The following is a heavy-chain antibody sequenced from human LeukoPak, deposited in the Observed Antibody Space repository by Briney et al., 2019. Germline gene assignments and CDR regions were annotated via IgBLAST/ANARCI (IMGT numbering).Heavy chain of an antibody. V-gene: IGHV3-48*04. J-gene: IGHJ4*02. CDR3: TTGTAAAIPYS. CDR2: ISSSSSTI. D-gene: IGHD2-2*01. Sequence: PGGSLRLSCAASGFTFSSYSMNWVRQAPGKGLEWVSYISSSSSTIYYADSLKGRITISRDNARRSLFLQMNSLRAEYTAVYYCTTGTAAAIPYSWGQGTLVTVSS. CDR1: GFTFSSYS.